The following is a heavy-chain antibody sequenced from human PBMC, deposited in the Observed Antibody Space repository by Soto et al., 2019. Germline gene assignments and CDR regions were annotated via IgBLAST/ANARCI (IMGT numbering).Heavy chain of an antibody. CDR2: IGGSGGST. Sequence: GGSLRLSCAASGLTFRSYSMTWGRQAPGKGLEWVSAIGGSGGSTYYADSVKGRFTISRDNSKNTLYLQMNSLRAEDTAVYYCAKALYGDYLFFDYWGQATLVTVSS. D-gene: IGHD4-17*01. CDR1: GLTFRSYS. CDR3: AKALYGDYLFFDY. V-gene: IGHV3-23*01. J-gene: IGHJ4*02.